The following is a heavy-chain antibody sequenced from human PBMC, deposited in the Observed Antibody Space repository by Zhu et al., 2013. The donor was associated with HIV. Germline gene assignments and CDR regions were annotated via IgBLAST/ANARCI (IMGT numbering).Heavy chain of an antibody. Sequence: QVQLLQSGPEVKKPGASVKVSCKASGYTFTNYYIHWVRQAPGQGLQWLGMINPSGGSSIYGQGFQGKLTLAVDTSTTTSYMVLTSLKSDETAVYYCARAASHCGTFNCFGLDFWGQGTQVTVSS. D-gene: IGHD2-21*01. CDR1: GYTFTNYY. CDR2: INPSGGSS. CDR3: ARAASHCGTFNCFGLDF. V-gene: IGHV1-46*01. J-gene: IGHJ4*02.